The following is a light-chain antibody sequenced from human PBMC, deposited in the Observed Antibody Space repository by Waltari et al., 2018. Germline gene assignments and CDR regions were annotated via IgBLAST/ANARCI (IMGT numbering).Light chain of an antibody. CDR1: QIVSSS. CDR3: QQRSNWPYT. J-gene: IGKJ2*01. V-gene: IGKV3-11*01. CDR2: DAS. Sequence: EIVLTQSPATLSLSPGDRATLSCRGSQIVSSSLAWYQQKPGQAPGLLIYDASNRAPGIPSRFSGSGSATDITLTISSLEPEDFAVYYCQQRSNWPYTFGQGTKLEIK.